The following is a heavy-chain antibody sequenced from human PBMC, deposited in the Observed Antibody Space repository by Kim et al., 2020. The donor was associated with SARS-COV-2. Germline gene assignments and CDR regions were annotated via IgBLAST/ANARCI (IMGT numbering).Heavy chain of an antibody. CDR1: GYTFTSYG. V-gene: IGHV1-18*01. CDR3: ARDPPYYYGSGSYYRPGMDV. D-gene: IGHD3-10*01. J-gene: IGHJ6*02. Sequence: ASVKVSCKASGYTFTSYGISWVRQAPGQGLEWMGWISAYNGNTNYAQKLQGRVTMTTDTSTSTAYMELRSLRSDDTAVYYCARDPPYYYGSGSYYRPGMDVWGQGTTVTVSS. CDR2: ISAYNGNT.